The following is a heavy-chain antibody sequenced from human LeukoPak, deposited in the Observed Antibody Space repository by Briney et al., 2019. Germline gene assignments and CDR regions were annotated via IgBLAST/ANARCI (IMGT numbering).Heavy chain of an antibody. CDR1: GFTFSSYA. D-gene: IGHD5-12*01. CDR2: ISGSGGST. CDR3: ANGGGYSGYDFLNDAFDI. V-gene: IGHV3-23*01. J-gene: IGHJ3*02. Sequence: PGGSLRLSCAASGFTFSSYAMSWVRQAPGKGLEWVSAISGSGGSTYYADSVKGRFTISRDNSKNTLYLQMNSLRAEDTAVYYCANGGGYSGYDFLNDAFDIWGQGTMVTVSS.